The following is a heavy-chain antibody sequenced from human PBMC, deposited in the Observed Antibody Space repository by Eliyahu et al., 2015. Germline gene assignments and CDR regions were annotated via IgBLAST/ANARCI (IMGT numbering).Heavy chain of an antibody. Sequence: QVQLQQWGAGLLKPSETLXLTCAVXGGXFSGXYWSWIRQPPGKGLEWIGEINHSGSTNYNPSLKSRVTISVDTXKNQFSLKLSSVTAADTAVYYCARLYYDILTGYSTWFDPWGQGTLVTVSS. J-gene: IGHJ5*02. V-gene: IGHV4-34*01. D-gene: IGHD3-9*01. CDR3: ARLYYDILTGYSTWFDP. CDR1: GGXFSGXY. CDR2: INHSGST.